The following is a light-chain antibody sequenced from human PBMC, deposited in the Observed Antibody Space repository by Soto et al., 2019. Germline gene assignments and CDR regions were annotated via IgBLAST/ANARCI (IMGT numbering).Light chain of an antibody. V-gene: IGLV2-23*01. CDR2: EGS. CDR1: SSDVGSYNL. Sequence: QSVLTQPASVSGSPGQSITISCTGTSSDVGSYNLVSWYQQHPGKAPKVMIYEGSKRPSGVSNRFSGSKSGNTASLTISGLQAEDEAAYYCCSYAGSSTYVFGTGTKVTVL. J-gene: IGLJ1*01. CDR3: CSYAGSSTYV.